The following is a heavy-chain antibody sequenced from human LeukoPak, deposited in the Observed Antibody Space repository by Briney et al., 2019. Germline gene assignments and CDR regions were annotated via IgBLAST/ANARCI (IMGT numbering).Heavy chain of an antibody. CDR1: GYTFTGYY. CDR2: INPNSGGT. CDR3: ARVLLREYYYDSSGYFCDP. D-gene: IGHD3-22*01. J-gene: IGHJ5*02. V-gene: IGHV1-2*02. Sequence: ASVKVSCKASGYTFTGYYMHWVRQAPGQGLEWMGWINPNSGGTNYAQKFQGRVTMTRDTSISTAYMELSRLRSGDTAVYYCARVLLREYYYDSSGYFCDPWGQGTLVTVSS.